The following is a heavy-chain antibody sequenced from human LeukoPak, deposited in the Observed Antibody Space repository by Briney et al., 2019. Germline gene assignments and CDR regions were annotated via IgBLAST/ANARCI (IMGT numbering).Heavy chain of an antibody. J-gene: IGHJ5*02. Sequence: ASVKVSCKASGGTFSSYAISWLRQAPGQGLEWMGRISPILGIANYAQKFQGRVTITADKSTSTAYMELSSLRSEDTAVYYCARVGTYYYGSGSSTTELDPWGQGTLVTVSS. D-gene: IGHD3-10*01. CDR2: ISPILGIA. CDR3: ARVGTYYYGSGSSTTELDP. CDR1: GGTFSSYA. V-gene: IGHV1-69*04.